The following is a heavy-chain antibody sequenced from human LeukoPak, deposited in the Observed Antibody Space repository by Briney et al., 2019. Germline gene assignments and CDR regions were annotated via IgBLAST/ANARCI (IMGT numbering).Heavy chain of an antibody. CDR1: GGSISSYY. V-gene: IGHV4-59*01. D-gene: IGHD5-18*01. CDR3: ARGAQRGYSYGSWDYYYYYYMDV. J-gene: IGHJ6*03. CDR2: IYYSGST. Sequence: PSETLSLTCTVSGGSISSYYWSWIRQPPGKGLEWIGYIYYSGSTNYNPSLKSRVTISVDTSKNQFSLKLSSVTAADTAVYYCARGAQRGYSYGSWDYYYYYYMDVWGKGTTVTVSS.